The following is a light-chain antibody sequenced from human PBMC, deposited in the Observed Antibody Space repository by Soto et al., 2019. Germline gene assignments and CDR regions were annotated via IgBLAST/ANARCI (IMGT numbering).Light chain of an antibody. CDR1: QXVGTY. V-gene: IGKV3-11*01. CDR2: DAS. Sequence: EIVLTQSPATLSLSPGXRXTXXXXASQXVGTYLAWYQQKPGQAPRLLIYDASNRATGIPARFSGSGSGTDFTLTISGLEPXXXXXXXXXXXXXXPPLTFGGGTKVEIK. CDR3: XXXXXXPPLT. J-gene: IGKJ4*01.